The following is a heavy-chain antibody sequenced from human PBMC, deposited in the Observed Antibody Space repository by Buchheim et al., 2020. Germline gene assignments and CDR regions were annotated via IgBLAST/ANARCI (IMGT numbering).Heavy chain of an antibody. J-gene: IGHJ4*02. CDR3: ARAQYYDGSGSLPDF. Sequence: QVQLVQSGAEVKKPGASVKVSCKASGYTFTDYYMHWVRQAPGQGLEWMGWINPKTGGTDYAQKFQGWVTMTRDTSISTAYMEVGGLKSDDTAVYYCARAQYYDGSGSLPDFWGQGTL. CDR2: INPKTGGT. V-gene: IGHV1-2*04. CDR1: GYTFTDYY. D-gene: IGHD3-22*01.